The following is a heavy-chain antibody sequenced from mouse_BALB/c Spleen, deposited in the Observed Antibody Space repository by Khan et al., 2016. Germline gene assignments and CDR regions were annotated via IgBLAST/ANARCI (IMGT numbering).Heavy chain of an antibody. CDR1: GYSITTFYN. Sequence: EVQLQEPGPDLVRPSQSLSLTCTVTGYSITTFYNWHWIRQFPGNKLEWMGPLHFSGTTNYNPSPKSRFSIIRDTSKNQFFLQLKSVTTEDTATYYCARNYAYFDVWGAGTTVTVSS. D-gene: IGHD2-1*01. CDR2: LHFSGTT. CDR3: ARNYAYFDV. V-gene: IGHV3-1*02. J-gene: IGHJ1*01.